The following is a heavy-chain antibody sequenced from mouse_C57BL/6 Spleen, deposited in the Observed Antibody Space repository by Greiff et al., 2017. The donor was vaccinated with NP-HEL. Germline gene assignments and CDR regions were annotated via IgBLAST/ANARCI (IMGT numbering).Heavy chain of an antibody. CDR2: INPSTGGT. V-gene: IGHV1-42*01. J-gene: IGHJ2*01. CDR1: GYSFTGYY. CDR3: ARRGDYVLYYFDY. Sequence: EVQLQQSGPELVKPGASVKISCKASGYSFTGYYMNWVKQSPEKSLEWIGEINPSTGGTTYNQKFKAKATLTVDKSSSTAYMQLKSLTSEDSAVYYCARRGDYVLYYFDYWGQGTTLTVSS. D-gene: IGHD2-4*01.